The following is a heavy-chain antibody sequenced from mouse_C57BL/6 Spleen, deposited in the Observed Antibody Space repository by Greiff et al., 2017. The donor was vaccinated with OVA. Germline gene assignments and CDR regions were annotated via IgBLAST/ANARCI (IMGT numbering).Heavy chain of an antibody. Sequence: EVKLMESGGGLVKPGGSLKLSCAASGFTFSSYAMSWVRQTPEKRLEWVATISDGGSYTYYPDNVKGRFTISRDNAKNNLYLQMSHLKSEDTAMYYCARDGYVSYYFDYWGQGTTLTVSS. CDR1: GFTFSSYA. D-gene: IGHD1-1*02. V-gene: IGHV5-4*01. J-gene: IGHJ2*01. CDR3: ARDGYVSYYFDY. CDR2: ISDGGSYT.